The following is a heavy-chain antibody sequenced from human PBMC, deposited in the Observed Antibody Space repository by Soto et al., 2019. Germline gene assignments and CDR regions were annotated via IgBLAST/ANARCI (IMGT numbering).Heavy chain of an antibody. Sequence: AETLSLTCTVSGASISGFYWSWVRKSAGKGLEWIGRIYATGTTDYNPSLKSRVMMSVDTSKKQFSLKLRSVTAADTAVYYCVRDGTKTLRDWFDPWGQGISVTVSS. V-gene: IGHV4-4*07. D-gene: IGHD1-1*01. CDR1: GASISGFY. CDR2: IYATGTT. J-gene: IGHJ5*02. CDR3: VRDGTKTLRDWFDP.